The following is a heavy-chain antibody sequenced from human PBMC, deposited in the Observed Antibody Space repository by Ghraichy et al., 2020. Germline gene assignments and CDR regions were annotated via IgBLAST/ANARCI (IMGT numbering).Heavy chain of an antibody. CDR3: ARHPIAVAGTMKTYYYYYYMDV. CDR2: IYYSGST. D-gene: IGHD6-19*01. V-gene: IGHV4-39*01. J-gene: IGHJ6*03. CDR1: GGSISSSSYY. Sequence: SETLSLTCTVSGGSISSSSYYWGWIRQPPGKGLEWIGSIYYSGSTYYNPSLKSRVTISVDTSKNQFSLKLSSVTAADTAVYYCARHPIAVAGTMKTYYYYYYMDVWGKGTTVTVSS.